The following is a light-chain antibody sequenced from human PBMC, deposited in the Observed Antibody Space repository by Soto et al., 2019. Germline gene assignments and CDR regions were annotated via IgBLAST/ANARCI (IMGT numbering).Light chain of an antibody. CDR1: SGSVSTGHF. J-gene: IGLJ1*01. CDR3: VLYMGGGTYV. V-gene: IGLV8-61*01. Sequence: QTVVTQEPSFSVSPGGTVTLTCGLSSGSVSTGHFPSWYQQTPGQAPRTLIYGTNSRSSGVPDRFSGSILGTKAAITITGAQADDESDYYCVLYMGGGTYVFGAGTKLTVL. CDR2: GTN.